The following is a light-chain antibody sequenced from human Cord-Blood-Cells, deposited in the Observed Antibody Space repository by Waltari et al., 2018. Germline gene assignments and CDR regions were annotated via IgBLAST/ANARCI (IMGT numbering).Light chain of an antibody. CDR2: AGS. Sequence: IQITQSPSSLSASAGDRVTITFRTSQSISTYLNCYQQKQGKAPKLLIYAGSSLQSRVPSRFSGSGSETEFTFNICSLQPEDSATYDCQQSYSIPRTFGGGTKVEIK. V-gene: IGKV1-39*01. CDR3: QQSYSIPRT. J-gene: IGKJ4*01. CDR1: QSISTY.